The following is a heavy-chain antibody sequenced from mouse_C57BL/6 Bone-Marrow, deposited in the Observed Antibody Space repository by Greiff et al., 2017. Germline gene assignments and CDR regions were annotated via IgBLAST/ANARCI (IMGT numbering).Heavy chain of an antibody. D-gene: IGHD3-2*02. CDR3: ARRGWAMDY. Sequence: LVESGAELVRPGTSVKVSCKASGYAFTNYLIEWVKQRPGQGLEWIGVINPGSGGTNYNEKFKGKATLTADKSSSTAYMQLSSLTSEDSAVYFCARRGWAMDYWGQGTSVTVSS. CDR2: INPGSGGT. J-gene: IGHJ4*01. V-gene: IGHV1-54*01. CDR1: GYAFTNYL.